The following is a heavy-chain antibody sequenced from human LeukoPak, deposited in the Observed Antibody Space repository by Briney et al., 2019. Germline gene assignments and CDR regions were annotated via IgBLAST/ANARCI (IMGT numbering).Heavy chain of an antibody. CDR1: GGTYSIYG. CDR3: ARDPDVRGPTDAFDI. J-gene: IGHJ3*02. CDR2: ISAYNGNT. V-gene: IGHV1-18*01. D-gene: IGHD3-10*02. Sequence: AASVTVSFTASGGTYSIYGISWVRQAPGQGLGWMGWISAYNGNTNYAQKLQGRVTMTTDTSTSTAYMELRSLRSDDTAVYYCARDPDVRGPTDAFDIWGQGTMVTVSS.